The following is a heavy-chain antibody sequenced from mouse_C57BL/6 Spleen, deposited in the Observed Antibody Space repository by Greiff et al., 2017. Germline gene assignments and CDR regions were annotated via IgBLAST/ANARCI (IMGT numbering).Heavy chain of an antibody. J-gene: IGHJ2*01. CDR2: IDPSDSYT. CDR3: ARGGYGNYWFAY. V-gene: IGHV1-69*01. D-gene: IGHD2-10*02. CDR1: GYTFTSYW. Sequence: QVQLQQPGAELVMPGASVKLSCKASGYTFTSYWMHWVKQRPGQGLEWIGEIDPSDSYTNYNQKFKGKSTLTVDKSSSTAYMQLSSLTSEDSAVYYCARGGYGNYWFAYWGQGTTLTVSS.